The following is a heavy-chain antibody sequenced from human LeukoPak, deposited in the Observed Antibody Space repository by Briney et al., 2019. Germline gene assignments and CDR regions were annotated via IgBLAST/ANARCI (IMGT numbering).Heavy chain of an antibody. CDR1: GFTFSDQW. V-gene: IGHV3-33*08. D-gene: IGHD2/OR15-2a*01. CDR3: ARDQALYFSYGDY. CDR2: IFYDGSNK. Sequence: TGGSLRLSCAASGFTFSDQWMSWVRQAPGKGLEWLAAIFYDGSNKYYADTVKGRFTISRDNSKNTLYLQVNSLTAEDTAVYYCARDQALYFSYGDYWGQGTLVTVSS. J-gene: IGHJ4*02.